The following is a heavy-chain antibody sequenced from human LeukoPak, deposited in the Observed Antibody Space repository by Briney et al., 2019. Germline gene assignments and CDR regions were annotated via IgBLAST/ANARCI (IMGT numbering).Heavy chain of an antibody. CDR3: ARGWFGSRNMDV. D-gene: IGHD3-10*01. CDR2: TDYDGSTT. J-gene: IGHJ6*02. V-gene: IGHV3-74*03. CDR1: GFTFNSYY. Sequence: GGSLRLSCAASGFTFNSYYMHWVRQAPGKGLVWVSRTDYDGSTTLYADSVKGRFTISRDNAKNTLDLQMNSLRAEDTAVYYCARGWFGSRNMDVWGQGTTVTVSS.